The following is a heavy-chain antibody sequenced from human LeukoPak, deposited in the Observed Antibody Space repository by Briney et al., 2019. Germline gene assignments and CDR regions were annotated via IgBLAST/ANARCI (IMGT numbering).Heavy chain of an antibody. Sequence: ASVKVSCKASGYTFTSYAISWVRQAPGQGLEWMGGIIPIFGTANYAQKFQGRVTITADESTSTAYMELSSLRSEDTAVYYCARDCSSTSCRTQSDYWGQGTLVTVSS. D-gene: IGHD2-2*01. CDR1: GYTFTSYA. CDR3: ARDCSSTSCRTQSDY. V-gene: IGHV1-69*13. J-gene: IGHJ4*02. CDR2: IIPIFGTA.